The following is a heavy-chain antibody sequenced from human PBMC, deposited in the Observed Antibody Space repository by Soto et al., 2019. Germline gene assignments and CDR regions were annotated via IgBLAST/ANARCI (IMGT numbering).Heavy chain of an antibody. CDR1: GGSISSGGYY. Sequence: PSETLSLTCTVSGGSISSGGYYWSWIRQHPGKGLEWIGYIYYSGSTYYNPSLKSRVTISVDTSKNQFSLKLSSVTAADTAVYYCARRSRYYDSSGYYGDAFDIWRQGTMVTVSS. V-gene: IGHV4-31*03. D-gene: IGHD3-22*01. CDR2: IYYSGST. J-gene: IGHJ3*02. CDR3: ARRSRYYDSSGYYGDAFDI.